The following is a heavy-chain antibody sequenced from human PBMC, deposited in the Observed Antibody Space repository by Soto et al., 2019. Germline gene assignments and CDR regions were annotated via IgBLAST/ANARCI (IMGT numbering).Heavy chain of an antibody. CDR1: GFTFSSYA. CDR3: AKDDPLSFDY. J-gene: IGHJ4*02. V-gene: IGHV3-23*01. Sequence: GGSLRLSCVASGFTFSSYALNWVRQAPGRGLEWVSAISGSGGTTYYADSVKGRFTISRDNSKNTLFLQMNSLRAEDAAIYYCAKDDPLSFDYWGQGTLVTVSS. CDR2: ISGSGGTT.